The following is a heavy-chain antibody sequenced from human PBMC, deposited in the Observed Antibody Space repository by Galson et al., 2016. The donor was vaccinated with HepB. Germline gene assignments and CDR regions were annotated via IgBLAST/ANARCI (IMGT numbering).Heavy chain of an antibody. CDR3: ARNDWDY. V-gene: IGHV3-11*04. D-gene: IGHD1-1*01. CDR2: ISSGGGVI. J-gene: IGHJ4*02. CDR1: GLTSSDYY. Sequence: SLRLSCAASGLTSSDYYMTWIHQALGNGLEWISYISSGGGVIYYADSVKGRFTVSRDNAKNSLYLQMNSLRLEDTAVYYCARNDWDYWGQGTLVTVSS.